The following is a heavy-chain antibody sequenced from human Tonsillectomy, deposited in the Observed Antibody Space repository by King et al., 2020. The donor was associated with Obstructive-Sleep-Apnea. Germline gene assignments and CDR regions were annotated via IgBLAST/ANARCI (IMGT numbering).Heavy chain of an antibody. J-gene: IGHJ4*02. CDR3: ARDLLGEVGATYGDY. CDR1: GGSISSSSYY. V-gene: IGHV4-39*07. D-gene: IGHD1-26*01. Sequence: LQLQESGPGLVKPSETLSLTCTVSGGSISSSSYYWGWIRQPPGKGLEWIGSIYYSGSTYYNPSLKSRVTISVDTSKNQFSLKLSSVTAADTAVYYCARDLLGEVGATYGDYWGQGTLVTVSS. CDR2: IYYSGST.